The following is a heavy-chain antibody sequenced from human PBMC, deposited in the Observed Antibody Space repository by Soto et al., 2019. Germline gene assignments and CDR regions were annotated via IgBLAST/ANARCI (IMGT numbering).Heavy chain of an antibody. CDR1: GGSVSNSA. Sequence: QVQLVQSGSEVKKPGSAVRVSCKASGGSVSNSAISWLRQAPGQGLEWMGGIIPIFGPAIYARKFQGRVTITADETTSTAYMELNNVKSEDTAVYYCGRASSWTKVDYWGQGTLVTVSS. V-gene: IGHV1-69*01. CDR3: GRASSWTKVDY. J-gene: IGHJ4*02. D-gene: IGHD6-13*01. CDR2: IIPIFGPA.